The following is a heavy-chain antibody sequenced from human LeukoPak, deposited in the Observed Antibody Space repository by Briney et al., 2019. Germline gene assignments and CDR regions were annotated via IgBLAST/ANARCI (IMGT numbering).Heavy chain of an antibody. CDR3: TRDGGRREDY. CDR1: GFTFSSYA. Sequence: GGSLRLSCAASGFTFSSYAMNWVRQAPGKGLEWLSYISNTGSPIYYADSVKGRFTVSSDNAKNSLYLEMSSLRDEDTAVYYCTRDGGRREDYWGQGTLVTVSS. V-gene: IGHV3-48*02. J-gene: IGHJ4*02. D-gene: IGHD1-26*01. CDR2: ISNTGSPI.